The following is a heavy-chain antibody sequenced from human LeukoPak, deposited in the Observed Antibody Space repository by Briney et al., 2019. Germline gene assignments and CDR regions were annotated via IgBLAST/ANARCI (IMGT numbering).Heavy chain of an antibody. V-gene: IGHV3-30*02. CDR2: IGYEGVHK. Sequence: PGGSLRLSCAASGFTFNNFGTHWVRQAPGKGLEWVSFIGYEGVHKYYADSVKGRFTISKDNSKATLYLQMNSLRPEDTAVYYCAKDLHGGYSSDYWGQGTLVTVFS. CDR1: GFTFNNFG. J-gene: IGHJ4*02. CDR3: AKDLHGGYSSDY. D-gene: IGHD4-23*01.